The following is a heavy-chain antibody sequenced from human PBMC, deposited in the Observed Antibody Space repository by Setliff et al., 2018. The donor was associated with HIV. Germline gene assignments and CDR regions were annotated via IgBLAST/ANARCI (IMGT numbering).Heavy chain of an antibody. D-gene: IGHD3-3*01. Sequence: SETLSLTCTVSGGSISSGSYYWSWIRQPPGKGLEWIGYIYHSGSTYYNPSLMSRVTISVDRSKNQFSLKLSSVTAADTAVYYCARMSDSSDYYFDYWGQGTLVTVSS. CDR1: GGSISSGSYY. J-gene: IGHJ4*02. CDR2: IYHSGST. CDR3: ARMSDSSDYYFDY. V-gene: IGHV4-30-2*01.